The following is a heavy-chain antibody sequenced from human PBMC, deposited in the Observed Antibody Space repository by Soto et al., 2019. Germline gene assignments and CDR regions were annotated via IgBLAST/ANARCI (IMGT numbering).Heavy chain of an antibody. Sequence: PGGSLRLSCAASGFTFSSYEMNWVRQAPGKGLEWVSYISSSGSTIYYADSVKGRFTISRDNAKNSLYLQMNSLRAEDTAVYYCARDDFWSGSNPDYYYGMDVWGQGTTVTVSS. CDR3: ARDDFWSGSNPDYYYGMDV. J-gene: IGHJ6*02. CDR1: GFTFSSYE. V-gene: IGHV3-48*03. D-gene: IGHD3-3*01. CDR2: ISSSGSTI.